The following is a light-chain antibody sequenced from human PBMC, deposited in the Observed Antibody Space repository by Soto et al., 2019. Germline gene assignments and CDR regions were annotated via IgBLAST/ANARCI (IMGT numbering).Light chain of an antibody. J-gene: IGKJ1*01. CDR2: GAS. Sequence: EIVMTQSPATLSVSPGERATLSCRASQSVSSNLAWYQQKPGQAPRLLIYGASTSATGIPAMFSGSWSGTEFTLTISSLQSEDYAAYYCQQYKNWPRTFGQGAKVEIK. CDR1: QSVSSN. CDR3: QQYKNWPRT. V-gene: IGKV3-15*01.